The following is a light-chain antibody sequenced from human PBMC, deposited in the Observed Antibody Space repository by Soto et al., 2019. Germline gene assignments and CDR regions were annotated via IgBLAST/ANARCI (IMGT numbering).Light chain of an antibody. CDR1: QTVRRNF. CDR2: DAS. V-gene: IGKV3D-20*01. J-gene: IGKJ1*01. Sequence: EVVLTQSPAILSLSPGERATLSCGASQTVRRNFLAWYQKRPGLAPRLLIYDASSRATGIPDRFSGSGSGTKLTLTSRKMEHEDVVAYYCPPYGNAPKEFGQGTKVDIK. CDR3: PPYGNAPKE.